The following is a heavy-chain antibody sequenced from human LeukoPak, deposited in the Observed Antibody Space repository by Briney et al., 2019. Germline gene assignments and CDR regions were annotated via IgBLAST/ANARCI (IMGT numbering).Heavy chain of an antibody. J-gene: IGHJ6*02. D-gene: IGHD3-22*01. Sequence: GGSLRLSCAASGFILGNYAMHWVRQAPGKGLEYVSAISNDGDSTYYASSVKGRFTISRDNSKNTLYLQMNSLRAEDTAVYYCAKDYYDSSGYAREIYYYYGMDVWGQGTTVTVSS. V-gene: IGHV3-64*01. CDR2: ISNDGDST. CDR1: GFILGNYA. CDR3: AKDYYDSSGYAREIYYYYGMDV.